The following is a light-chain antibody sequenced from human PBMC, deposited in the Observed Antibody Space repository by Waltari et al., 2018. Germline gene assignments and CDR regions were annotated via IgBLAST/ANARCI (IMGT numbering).Light chain of an antibody. V-gene: IGLV2-8*01. Sequence: QSALTQPPSASGSPGQSVTISCTGTSSDVGRYNYVSWYQQHPGKAPKLMIYVVSKRPSGVPARLSGSKSGNTASLTVSGLQAEDEADYYCSSYAGSNNVVFGGGTKLTVL. CDR3: SSYAGSNNVV. CDR2: VVS. CDR1: SSDVGRYNY. J-gene: IGLJ2*01.